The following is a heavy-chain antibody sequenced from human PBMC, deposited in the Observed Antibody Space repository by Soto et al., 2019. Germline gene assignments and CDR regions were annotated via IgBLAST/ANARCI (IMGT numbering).Heavy chain of an antibody. V-gene: IGHV1-69*13. D-gene: IGHD5-12*01. CDR3: ARAASEMATINIHKYYFDY. CDR2: IIPIFGTA. Sequence: GASVKVSCKASGGTFSSYAITWVRQAPGQGLEWMGGIIPIFGTANYAQKFQGRVTITADESTSTAYMELSSLRSEDTAVYYCARAASEMATINIHKYYFDYWGQGTLVTVSS. CDR1: GGTFSSYA. J-gene: IGHJ4*02.